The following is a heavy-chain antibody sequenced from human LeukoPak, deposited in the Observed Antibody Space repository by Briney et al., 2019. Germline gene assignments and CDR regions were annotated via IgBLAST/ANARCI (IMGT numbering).Heavy chain of an antibody. Sequence: PSQTLSLTCTVSGGSISSGSYYWSWIRQPAGKGLEWIGRIYTSGSTNYNPSLKSRVTISVDTSKNQFSLKLSSVTAADTAVYYCAREPPSGLTYAFDIWGQGTMVTVSS. CDR1: GGSISSGSYY. CDR3: AREPPSGLTYAFDI. V-gene: IGHV4-61*02. CDR2: IYTSGST. D-gene: IGHD3-22*01. J-gene: IGHJ3*02.